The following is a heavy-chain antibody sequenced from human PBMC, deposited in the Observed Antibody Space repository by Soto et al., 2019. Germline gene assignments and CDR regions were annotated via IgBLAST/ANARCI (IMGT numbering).Heavy chain of an antibody. V-gene: IGHV1-2*02. Sequence: GASVKVSCKASGYSFTGYYLHWVRQAPGQGLEWVGWISPTTGGTSYVQKFEGRVTMTRDTSISTVYMELSRLKSDDTAVYFCARDGVDTATGYYYGMDVWGQGTTVTVSS. CDR1: GYSFTGYY. CDR2: ISPTTGGT. CDR3: ARDGVDTATGYYYGMDV. J-gene: IGHJ6*02. D-gene: IGHD5-18*01.